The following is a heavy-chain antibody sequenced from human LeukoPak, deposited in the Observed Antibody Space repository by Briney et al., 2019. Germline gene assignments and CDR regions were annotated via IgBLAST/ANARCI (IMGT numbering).Heavy chain of an antibody. J-gene: IGHJ4*02. V-gene: IGHV3-23*01. D-gene: IGHD6-19*01. CDR3: AKDHGSGWYYFDY. CDR2: ISGSGGST. Sequence: GGSLRLSCAASGFTFSSYGMSRVRQAPGKGLEWVSAISGSGGSTYYADSVKGRFTISRDNSKNTPYLQMNSLRAEDTAVYYCAKDHGSGWYYFDYWGQGTLVTVSS. CDR1: GFTFSSYG.